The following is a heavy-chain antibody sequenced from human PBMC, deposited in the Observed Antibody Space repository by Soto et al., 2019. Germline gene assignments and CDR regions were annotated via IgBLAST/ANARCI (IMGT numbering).Heavy chain of an antibody. CDR3: ARDRFDYVWGSYRFGLDAFDI. CDR1: GFTFSSYS. V-gene: IGHV3-21*01. J-gene: IGHJ3*02. CDR2: ISSSSSYI. Sequence: LRLSCAASGFTFSSYSMNWVRQAPGKGLEWVSSISSSSSYIYYADSVKGRFTISRDNAKNSLYLQMNSLRAEDTAVYYCARDRFDYVWGSYRFGLDAFDIWGQGTMVTVSS. D-gene: IGHD3-16*02.